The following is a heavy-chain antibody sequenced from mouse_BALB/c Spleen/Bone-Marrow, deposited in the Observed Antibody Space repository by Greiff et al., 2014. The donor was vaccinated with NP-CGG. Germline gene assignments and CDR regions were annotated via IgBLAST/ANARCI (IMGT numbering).Heavy chain of an antibody. V-gene: IGHV1S34*01. Sequence: LVKTGASVKISCKASDYSFTDYYMHWVKQTHGKSLEWIGYISCYNGATSYNQKFKGKATFTVDTSSSTAYMQFSGLTSEDSAVYYCARSEGIYYYGSSYALDYWGQGTSVTVSS. CDR2: ISCYNGAT. CDR3: ARSEGIYYYGSSYALDY. CDR1: DYSFTDYY. J-gene: IGHJ4*01. D-gene: IGHD1-1*01.